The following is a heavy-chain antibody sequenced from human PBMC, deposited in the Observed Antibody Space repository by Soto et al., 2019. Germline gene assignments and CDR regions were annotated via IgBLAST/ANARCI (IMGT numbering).Heavy chain of an antibody. D-gene: IGHD5-12*01. CDR1: GFTFSNYA. Sequence: GGSLRLSCAASGFTFSNYAMRWVRQAPGKGLEWVSTISGGGGSAYFADPVKGRFIISRDHSKNTLYLQMKSLRAEDTAIYYCVREGRGSFDFWGRGTMVTVSS. CDR3: VREGRGSFDF. CDR2: ISGGGGSA. J-gene: IGHJ3*01. V-gene: IGHV3-23*01.